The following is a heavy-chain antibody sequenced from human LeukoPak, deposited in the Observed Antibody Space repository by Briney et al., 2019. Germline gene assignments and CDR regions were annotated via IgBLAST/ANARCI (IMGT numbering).Heavy chain of an antibody. Sequence: PSETLSPTCTVSGYSISSGFYWGWIRQPPGKGLEWIGSIYHSGSTHYNSSLKSRVTISVDTSKNQLSLELSSVTAADTAVYYCARGVGLTQGGTFDYWGQGTLVTVSS. CDR1: GYSISSGFY. V-gene: IGHV4-38-2*02. CDR2: IYHSGST. CDR3: ARGVGLTQGGTFDY. D-gene: IGHD1-1*01. J-gene: IGHJ4*02.